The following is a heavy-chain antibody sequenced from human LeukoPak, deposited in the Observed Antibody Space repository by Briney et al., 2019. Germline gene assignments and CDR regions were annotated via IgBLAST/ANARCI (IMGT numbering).Heavy chain of an antibody. Sequence: GGSLRLSCAASGFTFSSYWMSWVRQAPGKGLEWVANIKQDGSEKYYVDSVKGRFTISRDNAKNSLYLQMNSLRAEDTAVYYCARDGYCTNGVCFIFDYWGQGTLVTVSS. CDR2: IKQDGSEK. D-gene: IGHD2-8*01. J-gene: IGHJ4*02. V-gene: IGHV3-7*01. CDR3: ARDGYCTNGVCFIFDY. CDR1: GFTFSSYW.